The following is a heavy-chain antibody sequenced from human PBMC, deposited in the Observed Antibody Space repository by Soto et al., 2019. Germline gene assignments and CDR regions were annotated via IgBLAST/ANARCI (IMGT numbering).Heavy chain of an antibody. V-gene: IGHV3-9*01. CDR3: AKDSAYCSGGSCYSGGIFDY. CDR1: GFTFDDYA. Sequence: GGSLRLSCAASGFTFDDYAMHWVQQAPGKGLEWVSGISWNSGSIGYADSVKGRFTISRDNAKNSLYLQMNSLRAEDTALYYCAKDSAYCSGGSCYSGGIFDYWGQGTLVTVSS. CDR2: ISWNSGSI. D-gene: IGHD2-15*01. J-gene: IGHJ4*02.